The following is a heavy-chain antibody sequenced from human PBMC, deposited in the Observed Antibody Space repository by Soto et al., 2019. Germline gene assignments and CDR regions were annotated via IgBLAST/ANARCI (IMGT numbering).Heavy chain of an antibody. D-gene: IGHD3-10*01. Sequence: QLQLQESGPGLVKPSETLSLTCTVSGGSISSSSYYWGWIRQPPGKGLEWIGSIYYSGSTYYNPSLKSRVTISVDTSKNQFSLKLSSVTAADTAAYYCARLGGNYYGSGSYHKYFQHWGQGTLVTVSS. J-gene: IGHJ1*01. CDR3: ARLGGNYYGSGSYHKYFQH. CDR1: GGSISSSSYY. CDR2: IYYSGST. V-gene: IGHV4-39*01.